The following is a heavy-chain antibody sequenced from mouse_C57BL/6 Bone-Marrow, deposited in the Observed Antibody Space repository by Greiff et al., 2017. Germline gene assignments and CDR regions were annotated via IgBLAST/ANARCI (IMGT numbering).Heavy chain of an antibody. J-gene: IGHJ1*03. Sequence: QVQLQQPGAELVKPGASVKLSCKASGYTFTSYWMQWVKQRPGQGLEWIGGIDPSDSYTNYNQKFKGKATLTVDTSSRTAYMQLSSLTSEDSAVYDWARQLRLRFYWYFDVWGTGTTVTGSS. D-gene: IGHD3-2*02. CDR2: IDPSDSYT. V-gene: IGHV1-50*01. CDR1: GYTFTSYW. CDR3: ARQLRLRFYWYFDV.